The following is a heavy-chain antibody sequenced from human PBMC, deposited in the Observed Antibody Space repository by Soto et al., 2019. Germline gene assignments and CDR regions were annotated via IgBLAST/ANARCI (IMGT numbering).Heavy chain of an antibody. CDR1: GGTFSSYA. Sequence: SVKVSCKASGGTFSSYAISWVRQAPGQGLEWMGGIIPIFGTANYAQKFQGRVTITVDESTSTAYMELSSLRSEDTAVYYCAGRYCSSTSCYPYYYYYGMDVWGQGTTVTVSS. CDR2: IIPIFGTA. D-gene: IGHD2-2*01. V-gene: IGHV1-69*13. J-gene: IGHJ6*02. CDR3: AGRYCSSTSCYPYYYYYGMDV.